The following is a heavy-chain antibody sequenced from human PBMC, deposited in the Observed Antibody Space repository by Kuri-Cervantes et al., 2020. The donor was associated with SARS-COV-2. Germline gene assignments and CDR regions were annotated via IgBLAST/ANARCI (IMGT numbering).Heavy chain of an antibody. CDR2: IRYDGSNK. D-gene: IGHD3-10*01. J-gene: IGHJ4*02. CDR3: ARGITMVRGVIDY. V-gene: IGHV3-30*02. Sequence: GESLKISCAASGFTFSSYSMNWVRQAPGKGLEWVAFIRYDGSNKYYADSVRGRFTISRDNSKNTLYLQMNSLRAEDTAVYYCARGITMVRGVIDYWGQGTLVTVSS. CDR1: GFTFSSYS.